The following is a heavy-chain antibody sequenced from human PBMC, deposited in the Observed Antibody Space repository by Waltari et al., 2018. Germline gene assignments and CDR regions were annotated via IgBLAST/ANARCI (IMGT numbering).Heavy chain of an antibody. D-gene: IGHD2-2*01. V-gene: IGHV4-4*02. Sequence: QVQLQESGQGRVKPSGTLSLTCAVSGDDVSGNYWWSWVRQSPEKGLEWIGQVHHSGKTHYNPSIQSRVTISVDSPKNQFSLTLKSVTAADTAVYYCAGDRAIGLFFDYWGRGTLVTVSS. CDR3: AGDRAIGLFFDY. CDR2: VHHSGKT. J-gene: IGHJ4*02. CDR1: GDDVSGNYW.